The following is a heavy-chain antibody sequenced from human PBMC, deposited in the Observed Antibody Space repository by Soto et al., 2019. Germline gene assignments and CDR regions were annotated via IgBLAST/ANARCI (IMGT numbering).Heavy chain of an antibody. CDR3: ARDSMVRGVIITYRY. Sequence: VGSLRLSCEASGFNFSSNYMSWVRQAPGKGLEWVSVIYSGGSTYYADSVKGRFTISRDNSKNTLYLQMNSLRAEDTAVYYCARDSMVRGVIITYRYWGQGTLVTVSS. CDR2: IYSGGST. CDR1: GFNFSSNY. D-gene: IGHD3-10*01. V-gene: IGHV3-53*01. J-gene: IGHJ4*02.